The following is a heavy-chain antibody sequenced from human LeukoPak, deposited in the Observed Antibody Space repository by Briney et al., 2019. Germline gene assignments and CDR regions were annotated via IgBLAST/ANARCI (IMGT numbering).Heavy chain of an antibody. D-gene: IGHD5-18*01. V-gene: IGHV4-34*01. CDR3: ARARGYSYGYYFDY. CDR1: GGSFSGYY. J-gene: IGHJ4*02. Sequence: SETLSLTCAVYGGSFSGYYWSWIRQPPGKGLEGIGEINHSGSTNYNPSLKSRVTISVDTSKNQFSLKLSSVTAADTAVYYCARARGYSYGYYFDYWGQGTLVTVSS. CDR2: INHSGST.